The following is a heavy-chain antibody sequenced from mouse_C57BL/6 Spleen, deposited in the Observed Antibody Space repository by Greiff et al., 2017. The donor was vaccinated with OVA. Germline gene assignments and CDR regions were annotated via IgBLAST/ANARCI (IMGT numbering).Heavy chain of an antibody. J-gene: IGHJ4*01. D-gene: IGHD2-4*01. CDR1: GFNIKNTY. V-gene: IGHV14-3*01. CDR3: ARDDYDDYYAMDY. Sequence: VQLQQSVAELVRPGASVKLSCTASGFNIKNTYMHWVKQRPEQGLEWIGRIDPANGNTKYAPKFQGKATITADTSSNTADLQLSSLTSEDTASYYCARDDYDDYYAMDYWGQGTSVTVSS. CDR2: IDPANGNT.